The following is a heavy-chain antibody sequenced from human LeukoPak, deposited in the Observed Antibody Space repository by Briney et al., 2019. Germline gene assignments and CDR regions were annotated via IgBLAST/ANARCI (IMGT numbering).Heavy chain of an antibody. D-gene: IGHD3-9*01. V-gene: IGHV4-4*07. CDR3: ARQNLTPPTLVGFHI. CDR1: GGSISSYY. J-gene: IGHJ3*02. Sequence: KTSETLSLTCTVSGGSISSYYWSWIRQPAGKGLEWIGRIYTSGSTNYNPSLKSRVTMSVDTSKNQFSLKLSSVTAADTAVYYCARQNLTPPTLVGFHIWGQGTMVTVSS. CDR2: IYTSGST.